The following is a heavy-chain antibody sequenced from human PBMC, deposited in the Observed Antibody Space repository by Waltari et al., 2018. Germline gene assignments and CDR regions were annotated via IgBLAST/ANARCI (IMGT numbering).Heavy chain of an antibody. CDR2: INQGGGEK. CDR3: ARHAWGYFQY. CDR1: GFNFIKFW. V-gene: IGHV3-7*01. J-gene: IGHJ1*01. Sequence: EVQLVASGGGVVQPVGSLVPAGAGSGFNFIKFWINRVRQAPGKGLEWLANINQGGGEKYYVDSLKGRFTISRDNAKNSLYLQMTSLRAEDTAVYYCARHAWGYFQYWGQGTLVTVSS. D-gene: IGHD3-16*01.